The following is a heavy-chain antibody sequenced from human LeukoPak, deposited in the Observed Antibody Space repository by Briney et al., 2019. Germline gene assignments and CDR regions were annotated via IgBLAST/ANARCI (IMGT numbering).Heavy chain of an antibody. J-gene: IGHJ5*02. V-gene: IGHV4-34*01. D-gene: IGHD3-10*01. CDR3: ARGLRFHVGSGNWFDP. CDR2: IDHTGST. Sequence: PSETLSLTCAVSGGTFRGYYWSWIRQPPGKGLAWIGEIDHTGSTNYNPSLESRVTLSVDTSKSQASLNLNSVTAADTAVYYCARGLRFHVGSGNWFDPWGQRTLVTVSS. CDR1: GGTFRGYY.